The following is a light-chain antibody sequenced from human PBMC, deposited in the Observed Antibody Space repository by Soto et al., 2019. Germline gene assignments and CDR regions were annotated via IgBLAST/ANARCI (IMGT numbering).Light chain of an antibody. CDR2: EVS. V-gene: IGLV2-14*01. CDR3: SSYTRSSTWV. J-gene: IGLJ3*02. CDR1: SSDVGGYNY. Sequence: QSALTQPASVSGSPGQSITISCTGTSSDVGGYNYVSWYQQHPGKAPKLMISEVSNRPSGVSNRFSGSKSGNTASLTISGLQAEDEADYYCSSYTRSSTWVFGGGTKLTV.